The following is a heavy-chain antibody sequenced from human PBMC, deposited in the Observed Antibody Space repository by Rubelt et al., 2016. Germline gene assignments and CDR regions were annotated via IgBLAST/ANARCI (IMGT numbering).Heavy chain of an antibody. D-gene: IGHD3-10*01. J-gene: IGHJ4*02. Sequence: QLQLQESGPGLVKPSETLSLTCTVSGGSISSTSYYWVWIRQPPGKGLEWIGSINYSGSTYYNPSLKNRVTISVDTSKNQFSLKLTSVTAADTAVYYCARDPRYHGSGSPFDYWGQGTLVTVSS. CDR1: GGSISSTSYY. V-gene: IGHV4-39*07. CDR3: ARDPRYHGSGSPFDY. CDR2: INYSGST.